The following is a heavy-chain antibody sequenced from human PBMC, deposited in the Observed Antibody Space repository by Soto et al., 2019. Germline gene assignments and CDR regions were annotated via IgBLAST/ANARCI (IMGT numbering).Heavy chain of an antibody. Sequence: GESLKISCKGSGYSFTSYWIGWVRQMPGKGLEWMGIIYPGDSDTRYSPSFQGQVTISADKSISTAYLQWSSLKASDTAMYYCAKAPTPYGDYAYWFDPWGQGTLVTVSS. CDR1: GYSFTSYW. V-gene: IGHV5-51*01. CDR2: IYPGDSDT. CDR3: AKAPTPYGDYAYWFDP. D-gene: IGHD4-17*01. J-gene: IGHJ5*02.